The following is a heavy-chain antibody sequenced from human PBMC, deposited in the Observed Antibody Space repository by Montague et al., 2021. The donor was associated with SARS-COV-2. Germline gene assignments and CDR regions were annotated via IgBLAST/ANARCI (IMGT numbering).Heavy chain of an antibody. V-gene: IGHV4-59*01. D-gene: IGHD5-24*01. CDR3: AREDRWNWFDP. CDR2: IYYRGAT. Sequence: ETLSLTCSVSGGSISSDYWSWIRQSPGKGLEWIGYIYYRGATNYNSSLKSRVTFSIDTSKNQFSLKLISVTAADTAVYFCAREDRWNWFDPWGQGVLVTVSS. J-gene: IGHJ5*02. CDR1: GGSISSDY.